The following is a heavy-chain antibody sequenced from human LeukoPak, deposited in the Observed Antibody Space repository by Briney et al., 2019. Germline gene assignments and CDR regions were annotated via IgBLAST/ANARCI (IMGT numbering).Heavy chain of an antibody. J-gene: IGHJ4*02. CDR3: AKDIPPNYYGSGSYSDY. CDR1: GFTFDDYA. D-gene: IGHD3-10*01. Sequence: GGTLRLSCAASGFTFDDYAMHWVRQAPGKGLEWFSLISWAGGSTYYADSVKGGFTISRDNSKNSLYLQMNSLRTEATALYYCAKDIPPNYYGSGSYSDYWGQGTLVTVSS. CDR2: ISWAGGST. V-gene: IGHV3-43*02.